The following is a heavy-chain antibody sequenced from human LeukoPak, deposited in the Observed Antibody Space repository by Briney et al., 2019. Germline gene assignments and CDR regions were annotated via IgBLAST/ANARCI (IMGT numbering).Heavy chain of an antibody. CDR3: ARDHELLWFGELLYGDY. J-gene: IGHJ4*02. V-gene: IGHV1-2*02. CDR2: INPNSGGT. Sequence: ASVKVSCKASGYTFTGYYMHWVRQAPGQGLEWMGWINPNSGGTNYAQKLQGRVTMTTDTSTSTAYMELRSLRSDDTAVYYCARDHELLWFGELLYGDYWGQGTLVTVSS. CDR1: GYTFTGYY. D-gene: IGHD3-10*01.